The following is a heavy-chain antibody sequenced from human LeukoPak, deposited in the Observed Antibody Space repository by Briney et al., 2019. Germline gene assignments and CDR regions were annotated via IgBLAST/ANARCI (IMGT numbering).Heavy chain of an antibody. CDR2: ISGSGIST. D-gene: IGHD4-23*01. CDR3: AREVPGGNSN. J-gene: IGHJ4*02. V-gene: IGHV3-23*01. CDR1: GFTFSSYG. Sequence: GGSLRLTCAASGFTFSSYGMSWVRQAPGKGLEWVSDISGSGISTYYADSVKGRFTISRDNSKNTLYLQMNSLRAEDTAVYYCAREVPGGNSNWGQGTLVTVSS.